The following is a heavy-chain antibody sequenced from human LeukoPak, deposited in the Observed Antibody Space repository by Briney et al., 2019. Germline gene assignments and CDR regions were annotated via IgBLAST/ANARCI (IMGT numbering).Heavy chain of an antibody. CDR3: ARSITSSWYGDFQH. V-gene: IGHV4-59*01. D-gene: IGHD6-13*01. CDR2: IYYSGST. Sequence: SETLSLTCTVSGGSISSYYWSWIRQPLGKGLEWIGYIYYSGSTNYNPSLKSRVTISVDTSKNQFSLKLSSVTAADTAVYYCARSITSSWYGDFQHWGQGTLVTVSS. CDR1: GGSISSYY. J-gene: IGHJ1*01.